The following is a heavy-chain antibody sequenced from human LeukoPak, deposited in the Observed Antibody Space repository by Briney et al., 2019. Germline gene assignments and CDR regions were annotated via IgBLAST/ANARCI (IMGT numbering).Heavy chain of an antibody. J-gene: IGHJ4*02. CDR3: IRVAAYYFDQ. CDR2: INTDGTIT. V-gene: IGHV3-74*01. D-gene: IGHD6-25*01. Sequence: GGSLRLSCAASGFTFSSWWMYWVRQVPGEGLVWVSRINTDGTITTYADSVKGRFTISRDNAKSTLYLQMNNLRAEDTAVYYCIRVAAYYFDQWGRGTLVTVSS. CDR1: GFTFSSWW.